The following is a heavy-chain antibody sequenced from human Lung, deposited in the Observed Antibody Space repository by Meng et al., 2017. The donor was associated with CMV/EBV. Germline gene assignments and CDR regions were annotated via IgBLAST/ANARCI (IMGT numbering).Heavy chain of an antibody. J-gene: IGHJ6*02. D-gene: IGHD3-10*01. Sequence: ASXXVSXLVSGYTLSELSMHWVRPAPGKGLEWMGGFDPEDGEAIYAQKFQGRVTMTEDTSTDTAYMELSSLRSDDTAVYYCAKVPRFYSYYGLEVWDQGTXVTVSS. V-gene: IGHV1-24*01. CDR1: GYTLSELS. CDR3: AKVPRFYSYYGLEV. CDR2: FDPEDGEA.